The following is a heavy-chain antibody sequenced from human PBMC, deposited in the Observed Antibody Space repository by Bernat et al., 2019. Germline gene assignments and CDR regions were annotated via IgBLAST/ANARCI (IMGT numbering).Heavy chain of an antibody. D-gene: IGHD1-1*01. CDR1: GFTLSVYW. CDR2: INQDGSEK. V-gene: IGHV3-7*03. CDR3: VRLDWVNPAY. Sequence: EVQLVESGGGLVQPGGSLRLSCAASGFTLSVYWINWVRQAPGKGLAWVASINQDGSEKKYVDSVKGRLAISKDNTRNSADLQMKGLRAEDTAVYFCVRLDWVNPAYWGQGALVTVPS. J-gene: IGHJ4*02.